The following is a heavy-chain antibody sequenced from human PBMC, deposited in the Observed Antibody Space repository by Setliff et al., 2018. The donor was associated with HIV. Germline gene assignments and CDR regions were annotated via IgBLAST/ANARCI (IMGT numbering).Heavy chain of an antibody. CDR3: ARAGYLLHYFDS. D-gene: IGHD1-26*01. CDR1: GYTLTSNH. V-gene: IGHV1-46*01. Sequence: RASVKVSCKASGYTLTSNHMHWVRQAPGQGLEWMGIITPIGGGTNYAQKLQGRVTFTRDTSASTAYMELSSPRSEDTAVYYCARAGYLLHYFDSWGQGTLVTVSS. CDR2: ITPIGGGT. J-gene: IGHJ4*02.